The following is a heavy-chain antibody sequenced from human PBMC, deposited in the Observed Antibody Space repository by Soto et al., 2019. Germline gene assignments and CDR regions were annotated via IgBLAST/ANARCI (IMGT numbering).Heavy chain of an antibody. D-gene: IGHD3-10*01. J-gene: IGHJ4*02. CDR2: INHSGST. CDR3: ARGLKPGSSFDY. Sequence: PSETLSLTCAVYGGSCSGYYWSWIRQPPGKGLEWIGEINHSGSTNYNPSLRSRVTISVDTSKNQFSLKLSSVTAADTAVYYCARGLKPGSSFDYWGQGTLVTVSS. CDR1: GGSCSGYY. V-gene: IGHV4-34*01.